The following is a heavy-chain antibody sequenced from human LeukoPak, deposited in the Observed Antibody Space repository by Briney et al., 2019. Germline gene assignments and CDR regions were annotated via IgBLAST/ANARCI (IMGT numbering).Heavy chain of an antibody. CDR3: AKGYYYDSSGYYRYNWFDP. V-gene: IGHV3-9*01. D-gene: IGHD3-22*01. CDR1: GFTFDDYA. CDR2: ISWNSGSI. J-gene: IGHJ5*02. Sequence: GGSPRLSCAASGFTFDDYAMHWVRQAPGKGLEWVSGISWNSGSIGYADSVKGRFTISRDNAKNSLYLQMNSLRAEDTALYYCAKGYYYDSSGYYRYNWFDPWGQGTLVTVSS.